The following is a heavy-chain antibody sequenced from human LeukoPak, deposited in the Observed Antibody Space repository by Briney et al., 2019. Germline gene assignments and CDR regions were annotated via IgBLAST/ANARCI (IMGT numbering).Heavy chain of an antibody. Sequence: SETLSLTCTVSGGSISSHYWSWIRQPPGKGLEWIGYIYCSGSTNYNPSLKSRVTISVDTSKNQFSLKLSSVTAADTAVYYCARDPGIGYCSSTSCPDAFDIWGQETMVTVSS. J-gene: IGHJ3*02. CDR1: GGSISSHY. CDR3: ARDPGIGYCSSTSCPDAFDI. V-gene: IGHV4-59*11. CDR2: IYCSGST. D-gene: IGHD2-2*01.